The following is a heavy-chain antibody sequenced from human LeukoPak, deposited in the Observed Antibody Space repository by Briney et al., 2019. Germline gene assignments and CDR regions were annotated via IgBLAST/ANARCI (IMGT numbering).Heavy chain of an antibody. D-gene: IGHD6-19*01. CDR1: GFTLDDYA. CDR2: ISWNSGSI. Sequence: GGSLRLSCAASGFTLDDYAMHWVRQAPGKGLEWVSGISWNSGSIGYADSVKGRFTISRDNAKNSLYLQMNSLRAEDTALYYCAKDGQWLVRGDYFDYWGQGTLVTVSS. CDR3: AKDGQWLVRGDYFDY. J-gene: IGHJ4*02. V-gene: IGHV3-9*01.